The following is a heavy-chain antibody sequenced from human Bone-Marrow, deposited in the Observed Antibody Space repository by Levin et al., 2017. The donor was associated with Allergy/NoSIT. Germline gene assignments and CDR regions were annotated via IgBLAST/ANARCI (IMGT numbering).Heavy chain of an antibody. CDR2: TYYRSKWYN. Sequence: LSQTLSLTCAISGDSVSSNSAAWNWIRQSPSRGLEWLGRTYYRSKWYNDYAVSVKSRININPDTSKNQFSLQLNSVTPEDTAVYYCARDRGGYCSGGACYQHFDYWGQGTLVTVSS. CDR3: ARDRGGYCSGGACYQHFDY. CDR1: GDSVSSNSAA. D-gene: IGHD2-15*01. J-gene: IGHJ4*02. V-gene: IGHV6-1*01.